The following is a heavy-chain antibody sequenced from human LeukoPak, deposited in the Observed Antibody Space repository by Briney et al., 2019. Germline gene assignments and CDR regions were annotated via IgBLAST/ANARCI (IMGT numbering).Heavy chain of an antibody. J-gene: IGHJ4*02. Sequence: QPGGSLRLSCAASGFTFDDYAMHWVRQAPGKGLEWVSGISWNSGSIGYADSVKGRFTISRDNAKNSLYLQMDSLRAEDTAVYYCARDKPPRGIVATSGDYWGQGTLVTVSS. V-gene: IGHV3-9*01. CDR2: ISWNSGSI. D-gene: IGHD5-12*01. CDR1: GFTFDDYA. CDR3: ARDKPPRGIVATSGDY.